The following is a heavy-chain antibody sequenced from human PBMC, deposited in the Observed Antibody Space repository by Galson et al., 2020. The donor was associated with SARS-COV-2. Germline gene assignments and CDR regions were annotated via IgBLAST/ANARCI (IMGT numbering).Heavy chain of an antibody. CDR3: ASNRGYCTNGVCSRNAAFDI. J-gene: IGHJ3*02. CDR1: GDSVSSNSAA. V-gene: IGHV6-1*01. CDR2: TYYRSKWYN. Sequence: SQTLSLTCAISGDSVSSNSAAWNWIRQSPSRGLEWLGRTYYRSKWYNDYAVSVKSRITINPDTSKNQFSLQLNSVTPEDTAVYYCASNRGYCTNGVCSRNAAFDIWGQGTMVTGSS. D-gene: IGHD2-8*01.